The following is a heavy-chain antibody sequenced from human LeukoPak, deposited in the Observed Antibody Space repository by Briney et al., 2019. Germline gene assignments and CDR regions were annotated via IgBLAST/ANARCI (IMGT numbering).Heavy chain of an antibody. CDR1: GFTFSSYG. CDR3: ATGSSSGWYGRLDY. CDR2: IRYDGSNK. D-gene: IGHD6-19*01. V-gene: IGHV3-30*02. J-gene: IGHJ4*02. Sequence: GGSLRLSCAASGFTFSSYGMHWVRQAPGKGLEWVAFIRYDGSNKYYVDSVKGRFTTSRDNSKNTLYLQMNSLRAEDTAVYCATGSSSGWYGRLDYWGQGTLVTVSS.